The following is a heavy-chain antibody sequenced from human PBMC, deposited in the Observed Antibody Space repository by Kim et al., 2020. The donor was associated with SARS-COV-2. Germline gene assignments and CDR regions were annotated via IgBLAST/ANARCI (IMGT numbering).Heavy chain of an antibody. J-gene: IGHJ3*02. CDR3: ARAGEDYDILTGSAAFDI. Sequence: KSRVTISVDTSKNQFSLKRSSVTAADTAVYYCARAGEDYDILTGSAAFDIWGQGTMVTVSS. D-gene: IGHD3-9*01. V-gene: IGHV4-39*07.